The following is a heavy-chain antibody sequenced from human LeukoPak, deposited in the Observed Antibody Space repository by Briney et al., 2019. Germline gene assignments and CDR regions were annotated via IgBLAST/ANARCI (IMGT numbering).Heavy chain of an antibody. CDR1: GFTFSNSA. CDR3: ARHSGWYFYYYMDV. D-gene: IGHD6-19*01. Sequence: GGSLRLSCAASGFTFSNSALSWVRQAPGKGLEWVSAISGSGGSTYYADSVKGRFTISRDNSKNSLYLQMNSLRAEDTALYHCARHSGWYFYYYMDVWGKGTTVTISS. CDR2: ISGSGGST. J-gene: IGHJ6*03. V-gene: IGHV3-23*01.